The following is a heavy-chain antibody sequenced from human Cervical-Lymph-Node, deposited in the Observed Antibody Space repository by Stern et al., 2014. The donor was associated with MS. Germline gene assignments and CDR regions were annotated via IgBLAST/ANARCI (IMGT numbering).Heavy chain of an antibody. J-gene: IGHJ5*02. D-gene: IGHD2-15*01. CDR1: GGTFISSYA. CDR2: IIPILGLA. V-gene: IGHV1-69*09. CDR3: ARGVVSNRAAATLHNLFDP. Sequence: QVQLVESGAEVKKPGSSMNVSCKTSGGTFISSYALTWMRQAPGQGLEWLGRIIPILGLANYAQKFQGRVTITAETSTSTSYMELSRLRSEDTAVYYGARGVVSNRAAATLHNLFDPWGQGTLVTVSS.